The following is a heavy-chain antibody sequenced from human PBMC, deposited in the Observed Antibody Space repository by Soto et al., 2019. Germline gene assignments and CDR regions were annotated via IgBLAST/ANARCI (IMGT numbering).Heavy chain of an antibody. J-gene: IGHJ4*02. CDR1: GFTFISYS. CDR2: ISSSSSYI. V-gene: IGHV3-21*01. Sequence: GGSLRLSCAASGFTFISYSMNWVRQAPGKGLEWVSSISSSSSYIYYADSVKGRFTISRDNAKNSLYLQMNSLRAEDTAVYYCARDGIVGASKPLDYWGQGTLVTVSS. D-gene: IGHD1-26*01. CDR3: ARDGIVGASKPLDY.